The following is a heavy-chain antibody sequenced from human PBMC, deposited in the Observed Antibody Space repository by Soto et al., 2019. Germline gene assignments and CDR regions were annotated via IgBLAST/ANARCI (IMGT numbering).Heavy chain of an antibody. J-gene: IGHJ4*02. Sequence: SETLSLTCTVSGGSISSYYWSWIRQPPGRGLEWIGYIYYSGSTNYNPSLKGRVTISVDTSKNQFSLKLSSVTAADTAVYYCARHTAAADLDYWGQGTLVTVSS. D-gene: IGHD6-13*01. V-gene: IGHV4-59*08. CDR3: ARHTAAADLDY. CDR1: GGSISSYY. CDR2: IYYSGST.